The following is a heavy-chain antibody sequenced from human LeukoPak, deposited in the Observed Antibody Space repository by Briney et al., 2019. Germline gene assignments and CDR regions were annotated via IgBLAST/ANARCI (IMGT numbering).Heavy chain of an antibody. CDR3: AKDRYYDSSGPFDY. V-gene: IGHV3-9*03. CDR1: GFTFDDYA. D-gene: IGHD3-22*01. CDR2: ISWNSGSI. Sequence: GGSLRLSCAASGFTFDDYAMHWVRQAPGKGLEWVSGISWNSGSIGYADSVKGRFTISRDNAKNSLYLQMNRLRAEDMALYYCAKDRYYDSSGPFDYWGQGTLVTVSS. J-gene: IGHJ4*02.